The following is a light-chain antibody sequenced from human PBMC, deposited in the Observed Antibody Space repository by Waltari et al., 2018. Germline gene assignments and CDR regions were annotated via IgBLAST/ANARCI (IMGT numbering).Light chain of an antibody. CDR2: NIN. J-gene: IGLJ3*02. CDR1: SSDIGDSNY. V-gene: IGLV2-11*01. Sequence: QSALTQPRSVSGSPGQSVTISCTGTSSDIGDSNYVSWYQHYPDKAPKLIIYNINKLPSGVPDRFSGSKSGNTASLTISGLQAEDEADYYCCSYVGSNIYWVFGGGTKLTVL. CDR3: CSYVGSNIYWV.